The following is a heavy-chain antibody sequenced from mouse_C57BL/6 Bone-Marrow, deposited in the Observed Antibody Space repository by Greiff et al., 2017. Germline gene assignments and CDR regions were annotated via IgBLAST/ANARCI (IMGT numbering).Heavy chain of an antibody. Sequence: EVQGVESGGDLVKPGGSLKLSCAASGFTFSSYGMSWVRQTPDKRLEWVATISSGGSYTYYPDSVKGRFTISRDNAKNTLYLQMSSLKSEDTAMYYCARQGVTDFWYAMDYWGQGTSVTVSS. D-gene: IGHD2-2*01. CDR2: ISSGGSYT. CDR3: ARQGVTDFWYAMDY. V-gene: IGHV5-6*01. CDR1: GFTFSSYG. J-gene: IGHJ4*01.